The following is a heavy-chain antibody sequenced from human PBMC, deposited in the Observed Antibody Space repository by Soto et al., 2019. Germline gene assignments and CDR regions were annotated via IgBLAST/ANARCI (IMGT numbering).Heavy chain of an antibody. CDR3: ARGRILYYLIDF. D-gene: IGHD2-15*01. V-gene: IGHV1-3*01. CDR1: GHTFTSYA. CDR2: INAGNGNT. Sequence: ASSEGLCKASGHTFTSYAMHWVRQAPGQRLEWMGWINAGNGNTKYSRRFQGRVTITWDTSASTAYMEVSSLRYEDTAVYYCARGRILYYLIDFWGQGTTVTVSS. J-gene: IGHJ6*02.